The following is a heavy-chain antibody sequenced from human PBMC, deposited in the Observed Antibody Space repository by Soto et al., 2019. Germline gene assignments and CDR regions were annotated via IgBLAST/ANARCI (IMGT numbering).Heavy chain of an antibody. CDR1: GFTFSSYW. J-gene: IGHJ5*02. D-gene: IGHD6-19*01. Sequence: GGSLRLSCAASGFTFSSYWMHWVRQAPGKGLVWVSRINSDGSSTSYADSVKGRFTISRDNAKNTRYLQMNSLRAEDTAVYYCARENSSGWYEDWFDPWGQGTLVTVSS. CDR3: ARENSSGWYEDWFDP. CDR2: INSDGSST. V-gene: IGHV3-74*01.